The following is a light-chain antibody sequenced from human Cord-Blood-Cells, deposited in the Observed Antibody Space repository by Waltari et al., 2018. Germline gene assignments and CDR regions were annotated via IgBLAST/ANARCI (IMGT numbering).Light chain of an antibody. CDR3: AAWDDSLNGVV. J-gene: IGLJ2*01. V-gene: IGLV1-44*01. CDR1: SSNIGSNT. Sequence: QSVLTQPPAASGTPGQRVTISCSGSSSNIGSNTVNWYQQLPGTAPKLLIYSNNQRRSGVPGRFSGSKSGTSASLAISGLQSEDEADYYCAAWDDSLNGVVFGGGTKLTVL. CDR2: SNN.